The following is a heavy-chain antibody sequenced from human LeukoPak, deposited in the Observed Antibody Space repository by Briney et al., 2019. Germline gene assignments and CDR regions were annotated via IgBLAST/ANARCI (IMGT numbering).Heavy chain of an antibody. J-gene: IGHJ4*02. Sequence: GGSLRLSCAASGFTFDDYAMHWVRQAPGKGLEWVAFIRYDGSNKYYADSVKGRFTISRDNSKNTLYLQMNSLRAEDTAVYYCAKGHCSGGSCSYSDYWGQGTLVTVSS. V-gene: IGHV3-30*02. CDR2: IRYDGSNK. CDR3: AKGHCSGGSCSYSDY. D-gene: IGHD2-15*01. CDR1: GFTFDDYA.